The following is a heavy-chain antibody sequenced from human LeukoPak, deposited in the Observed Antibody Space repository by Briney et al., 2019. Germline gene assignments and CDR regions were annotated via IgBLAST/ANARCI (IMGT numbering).Heavy chain of an antibody. J-gene: IGHJ4*02. V-gene: IGHV4-4*07. Sequence: KPSETLSLTCTVSGGSISSYYWSWIRQPAGKGLEWIWRIYTSGSTNYNPSLKSRVTMSVDTSKNQFSLKLSSVTAADTAVYYCARGGYQLVLWDYFDYWGQGTLVTVSS. CDR3: ARGGYQLVLWDYFDY. D-gene: IGHD2-2*01. CDR2: IYTSGST. CDR1: GGSISSYY.